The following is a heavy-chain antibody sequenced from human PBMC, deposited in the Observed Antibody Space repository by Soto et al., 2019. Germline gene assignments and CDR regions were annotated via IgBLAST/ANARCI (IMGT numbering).Heavy chain of an antibody. CDR3: ARDAVTMIVVVPSQFYYGMDV. V-gene: IGHV1-46*01. J-gene: IGHJ6*02. CDR1: GYTFTSYY. CDR2: INPSGGNT. Sequence: ASVKVSCKASGYTFTSYYMHWVRQAPGQGLEWMGRINPSGGNTSYAQKFQGRVTMTRDTSTSTAYMELRSLRSDDTAVYYCARDAVTMIVVVPSQFYYGMDVWGQGTTVTVSS. D-gene: IGHD3-22*01.